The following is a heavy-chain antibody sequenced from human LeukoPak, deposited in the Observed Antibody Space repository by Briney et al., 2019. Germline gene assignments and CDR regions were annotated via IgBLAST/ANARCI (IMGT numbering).Heavy chain of an antibody. CDR2: INPNSGGT. Sequence: ASVKVSCKASGYTFTGYYMHWVRQAPGQGLEWMGWINPNSGGTNYAQKFQGRVTMTRDTSISTAYMELSRLRSDDTAVYYCARVQSSEAYFDYWGQGTLVTVSS. V-gene: IGHV1-2*02. J-gene: IGHJ4*02. CDR1: GYTFTGYY. CDR3: ARVQSSEAYFDY.